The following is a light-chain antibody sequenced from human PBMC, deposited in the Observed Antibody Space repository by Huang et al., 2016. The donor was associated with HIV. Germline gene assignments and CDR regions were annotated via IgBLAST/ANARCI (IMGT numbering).Light chain of an antibody. CDR1: QHINDY. CDR2: VAS. CDR3: QQYFSYPQT. Sequence: AIQMTQSPSVSESTGDRVIISCRASQHINDYLAWYQQKAGEVPKLVIYVASNLQTGVPSRFGGSGYGTDFTLTINCLQSEDVATYYCQQYFSYPQTFGQGTKIDIK. V-gene: IGKV1-8*01. J-gene: IGKJ1*01.